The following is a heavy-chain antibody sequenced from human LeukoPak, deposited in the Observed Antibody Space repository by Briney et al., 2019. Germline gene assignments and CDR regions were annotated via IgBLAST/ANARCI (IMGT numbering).Heavy chain of an antibody. CDR1: GGTFSSYA. D-gene: IGHD6-19*01. J-gene: IGHJ4*02. Sequence: SVKVSCKASGGTFSSYAISWVRQAPGQGLEWMGRIIPIFGTANYAQKFQGRVTITTDESTSTAYMELSSLRAVDTAVYDLSSAPGYSSGWQLFDYWGQGTLETVSS. CDR2: IIPIFGTA. CDR3: SSAPGYSSGWQLFDY. V-gene: IGHV1-69*05.